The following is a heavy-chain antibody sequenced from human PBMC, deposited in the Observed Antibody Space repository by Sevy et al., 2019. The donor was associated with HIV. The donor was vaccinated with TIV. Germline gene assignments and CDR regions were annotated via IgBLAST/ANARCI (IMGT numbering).Heavy chain of an antibody. CDR3: GKGKAARPGEGMDV. Sequence: SLSLSCPPSGFTSADYAMHWVRQAPGKGLGWVSGISWNSGSIGDANSVKGRFTISTDNAKNSLYLQINRLRAEHTVSYYRGKGKAARPGEGMDVWGQGTTVTVSS. D-gene: IGHD6-6*01. CDR1: GFTSADYA. V-gene: IGHV3-9*02. J-gene: IGHJ6*02. CDR2: ISWNSGSI.